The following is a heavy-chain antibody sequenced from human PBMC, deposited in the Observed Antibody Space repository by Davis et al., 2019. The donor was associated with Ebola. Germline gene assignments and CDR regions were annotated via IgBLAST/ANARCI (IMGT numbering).Heavy chain of an antibody. CDR1: GYSFITYW. D-gene: IGHD6-19*01. J-gene: IGHJ4*02. CDR2: IYPADSDT. CDR3: ASTGSGWYNFDY. V-gene: IGHV5-51*01. Sequence: GESLKISCKGSGYSFITYWIGWVRQIPGKGLEWMGIIYPADSDTRYSPSFQGQVTISADKSISTAYLQWSSLKASDSAMYYCASTGSGWYNFDYWGQGTLVTVS.